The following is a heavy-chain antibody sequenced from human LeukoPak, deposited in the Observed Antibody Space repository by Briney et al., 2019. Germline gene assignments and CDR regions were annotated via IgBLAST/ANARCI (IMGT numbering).Heavy chain of an antibody. CDR1: GGSISSYY. J-gene: IGHJ4*02. CDR3: ERRAYSSGYYYFDY. CDR2: IYYSGST. D-gene: IGHD3-22*01. Sequence: SETLSLTCTVSGGSISSYYWSWIRQPPGEGLEWSGYIYYSGSTNYNPSLKSRVTISVDTSKNQFSRNLSSVTAADTAVYYCERRAYSSGYYYFDYWGQGTLVSVCS. V-gene: IGHV4-59*01.